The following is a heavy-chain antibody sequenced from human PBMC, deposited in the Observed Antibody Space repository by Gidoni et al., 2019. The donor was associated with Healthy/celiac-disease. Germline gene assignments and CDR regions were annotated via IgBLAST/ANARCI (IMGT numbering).Heavy chain of an antibody. V-gene: IGHV3-23*01. Sequence: FSSYAMSWVRQAPGKGLEWVSAISGSGGSTYYADSVKGRFTISRDNSKNTLYLQMNSLRAEDTAVYYCAKDQVIGAAGAEIAAGWYYGMDVWGQGTTVTVSS. CDR3: AKDQVIGAAGAEIAAGWYYGMDV. CDR2: ISGSGGST. D-gene: IGHD6-13*01. J-gene: IGHJ6*02. CDR1: FSSYA.